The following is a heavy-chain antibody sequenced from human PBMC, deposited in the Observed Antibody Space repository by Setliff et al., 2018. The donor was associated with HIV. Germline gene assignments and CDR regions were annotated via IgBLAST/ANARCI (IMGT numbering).Heavy chain of an antibody. CDR1: GYTFSTYG. Sequence: ASVKVSCKASGYTFSTYGISWVRQAPGQGLEWMGWIGAYNGDTKYAQKFQDRVTMTIDTSASTAYMELRSLTSDDTAMYYCSRDRSATWTPTTYWGQGTLVTVSS. D-gene: IGHD6-25*01. CDR2: IGAYNGDT. CDR3: SRDRSATWTPTTY. J-gene: IGHJ4*02. V-gene: IGHV1-18*01.